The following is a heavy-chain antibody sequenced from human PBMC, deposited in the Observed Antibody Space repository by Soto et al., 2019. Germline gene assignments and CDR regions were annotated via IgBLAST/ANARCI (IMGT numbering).Heavy chain of an antibody. Sequence: EVQLVESGGGLVQPGGSLRLSCAASGVTVSSNYMSWVSQAPGKRLEWVSVIYSGGSTYYADSVKGRFTISRDNSKNTLYLQMNSLRAVDTALYYCARHGYNYGGGYFDYWGQGTLVTVSS. CDR1: GVTVSSNY. V-gene: IGHV3-66*04. CDR3: ARHGYNYGGGYFDY. CDR2: IYSGGST. D-gene: IGHD5-18*01. J-gene: IGHJ4*02.